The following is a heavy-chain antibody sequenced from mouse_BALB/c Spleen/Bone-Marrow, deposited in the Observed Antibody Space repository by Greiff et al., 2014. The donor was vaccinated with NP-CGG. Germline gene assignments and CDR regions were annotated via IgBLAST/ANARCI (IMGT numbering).Heavy chain of an antibody. J-gene: IGHJ4*01. CDR1: GFSLTSYG. Sequence: VKVVESGPGLVAPSQSLSITCTVSGFSLTSYGLHWVRQPPGKVLEWLGVIWAGGSTNYNSALMSRLSISKDNSKSQVFLKMNSLQTDDTAMYYCARGSYYEGAMDYWGQGTSVTVSS. CDR3: ARGSYYEGAMDY. CDR2: IWAGGST. D-gene: IGHD1-1*01. V-gene: IGHV2-9*02.